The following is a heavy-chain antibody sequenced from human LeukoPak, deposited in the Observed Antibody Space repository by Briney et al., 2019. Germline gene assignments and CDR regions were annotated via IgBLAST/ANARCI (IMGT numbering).Heavy chain of an antibody. CDR2: IYHTGST. CDR1: GGSISSYY. D-gene: IGHD5-24*01. V-gene: IGHV4-59*01. CDR3: ARGGDGYTPPWFDP. J-gene: IGHJ5*02. Sequence: SETLSLTCTVSGGSISSYYWSWVRQPPGKGLEYIGYIYHTGSTNYNPSLKSRVTISLQTSKNQFSLRLTSVTAADTAVYYCARGGDGYTPPWFDPWGQGTLVTVSS.